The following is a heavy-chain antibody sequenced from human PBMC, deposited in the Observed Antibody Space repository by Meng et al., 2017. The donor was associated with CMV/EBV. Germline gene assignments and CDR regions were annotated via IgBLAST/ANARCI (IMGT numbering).Heavy chain of an antibody. CDR3: AKDGEGSGSYDAFDI. CDR2: ISGSGGST. CDR1: GFTFSDYY. V-gene: IGHV3-23*01. D-gene: IGHD3-10*01. Sequence: GESLKISCAASGFTFSDYYMSWVRQAPGKGLEWVSAISGSGGSTYYADSVKGRFTISRDNSKNTLYLQMNSLRAEDTAVYYCAKDGEGSGSYDAFDIWGQGTMVTVSS. J-gene: IGHJ3*02.